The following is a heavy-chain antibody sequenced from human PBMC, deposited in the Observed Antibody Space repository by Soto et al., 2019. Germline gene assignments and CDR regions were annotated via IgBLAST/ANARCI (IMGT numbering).Heavy chain of an antibody. D-gene: IGHD3-22*01. CDR1: GYTFTDYY. CDR3: AREAIVPWDYYYYYGMDV. CDR2: INPNSGGT. J-gene: IGHJ6*02. Sequence: GASVKVSCKASGYTFTDYYVYWVRQAPGQGLEWMGWINPNSGGTNYAQKFQGWVTMTRDTSISTAYMELSRLRSDDTAVYYCAREAIVPWDYYYYYGMDVWGQGTTVTVS. V-gene: IGHV1-2*04.